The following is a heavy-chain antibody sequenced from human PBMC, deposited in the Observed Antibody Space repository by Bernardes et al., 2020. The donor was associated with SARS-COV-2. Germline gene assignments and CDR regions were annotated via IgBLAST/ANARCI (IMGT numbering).Heavy chain of an antibody. CDR2: IKQDGSEK. CDR1: GFTFSSYW. V-gene: IGHV3-7*01. J-gene: IGHJ6*02. CDR3: ARDGIAVAGAYYYYGMDV. Sequence: GGSLRLSCAASGFTFSSYWMSWVRQAPGKGLEWVANIKQDGSEKYYVDSVKGRFTISRDNAKNSLYLQMNSLRAEDTAVYYCARDGIAVAGAYYYYGMDVWGQGTTVTVSS. D-gene: IGHD6-19*01.